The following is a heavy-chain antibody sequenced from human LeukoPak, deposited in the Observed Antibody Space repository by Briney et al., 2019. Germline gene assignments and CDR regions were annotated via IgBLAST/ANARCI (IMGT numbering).Heavy chain of an antibody. CDR1: GFTFDSYA. V-gene: IGHV3-9*01. Sequence: GGSLRLSCAASGFTFDSYAMHWVRHAPGKGLEWVSGIRWNSGSINYADSVKGRFTISRDNAKNSLYLQMNSLRAEDTALYYCANAGMEGYGLTRQYYFDYWGQGTLVTVSS. J-gene: IGHJ4*02. CDR2: IRWNSGSI. CDR3: ANAGMEGYGLTRQYYFDY. D-gene: IGHD5-12*01.